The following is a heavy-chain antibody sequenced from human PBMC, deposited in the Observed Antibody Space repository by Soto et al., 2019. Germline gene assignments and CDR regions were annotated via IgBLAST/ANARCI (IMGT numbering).Heavy chain of an antibody. CDR3: ARKSDYSGAYWPY. CDR1: GCRFTSYW. D-gene: IGHD1-26*01. CDR2: IYPGDSDA. Sequence: GESLKISCNGSGCRFTSYWIGWVRQMPGKGLEWVGIIYPGDSDARYSPSFQGQVTISVDKSNNTAYLHWSRLKAPDTAIYYCARKSDYSGAYWPYWGQGTLVTVSS. V-gene: IGHV5-51*01. J-gene: IGHJ4*02.